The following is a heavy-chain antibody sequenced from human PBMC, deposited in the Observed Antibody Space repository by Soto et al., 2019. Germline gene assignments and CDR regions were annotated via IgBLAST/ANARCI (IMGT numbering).Heavy chain of an antibody. CDR3: ATGRIGRPSDH. J-gene: IGHJ4*02. V-gene: IGHV3-23*01. D-gene: IGHD1-26*01. Sequence: EVQLLESGGGLVQPGGSLRLSCAASGFTFSSYAMTWVRQAPGKGLEWVSTISGGGGYTYYADSVKGRFTISRDNSNNTLYVQMNSLRAEDTAVYYCATGRIGRPSDHWCQGSLVTVSS. CDR1: GFTFSSYA. CDR2: ISGGGGYT.